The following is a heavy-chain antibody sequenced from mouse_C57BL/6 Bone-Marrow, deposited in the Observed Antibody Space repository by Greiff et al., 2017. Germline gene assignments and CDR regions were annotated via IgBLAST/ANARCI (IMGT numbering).Heavy chain of an antibody. CDR1: GFTFSDAW. J-gene: IGHJ3*01. V-gene: IGHV6-6*01. D-gene: IGHD2-3*01. CDR2: IRNKANNHAT. Sequence: EVHLVESGGGLVQPGGSMKLSCAASGFTFSDAWLDWVRQSPEKGLEWVAEIRNKANNHATYYAESVKGRFTISRNDSKSSVYLQMNSIRAEDTGNYYGVRGDGYYPYWGQGTLVTVSA. CDR3: VRGDGYYPY.